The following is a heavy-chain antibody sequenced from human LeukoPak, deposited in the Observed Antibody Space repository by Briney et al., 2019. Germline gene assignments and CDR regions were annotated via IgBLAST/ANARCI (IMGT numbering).Heavy chain of an antibody. CDR3: ARHCCSAPSKRVFDI. Sequence: SETLSLTCTVSGGSIISSDYHWGWVRQPPGKGLEWIGTISYSGNTDYNPSLRNRVTISVDTSNNQFSLRLGSVTAADTAIYHCARHCCSAPSKRVFDIWGQGTMVTVSS. CDR2: ISYSGNT. D-gene: IGHD2-15*01. V-gene: IGHV4-39*01. J-gene: IGHJ3*02. CDR1: GGSIISSDYH.